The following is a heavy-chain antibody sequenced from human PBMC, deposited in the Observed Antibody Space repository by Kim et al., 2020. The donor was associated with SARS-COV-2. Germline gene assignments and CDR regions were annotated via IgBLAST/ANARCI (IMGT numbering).Heavy chain of an antibody. CDR2: RQK. Sequence: RQKNYVDSVKSRFTISRDTAKNSLYMQMNSRRAGDTAVYYCGRGGSGVWGQGTTVTVSS. D-gene: IGHD3-10*01. CDR3: GRGGSGV. V-gene: IGHV3-7*01. J-gene: IGHJ6*02.